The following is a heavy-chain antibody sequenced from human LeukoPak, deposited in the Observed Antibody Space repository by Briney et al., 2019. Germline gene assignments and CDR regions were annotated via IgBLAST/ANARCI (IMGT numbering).Heavy chain of an antibody. J-gene: IGHJ5*02. D-gene: IGHD3-3*01. CDR1: GGTFSSYA. V-gene: IGHV1-69*13. CDR2: IIPIFGTA. CDR3: ARDFYPYDFWSGYYKPFDP. Sequence: SVKVSCKASGGTFSSYAISWVRRAPGQGLEWMGGIIPIFGTANYAQKFQGRVTITADESTSTAYMELSSLRSEDTAVYYCARDFYPYDFWSGYYKPFDPWGQGTLVTVSS.